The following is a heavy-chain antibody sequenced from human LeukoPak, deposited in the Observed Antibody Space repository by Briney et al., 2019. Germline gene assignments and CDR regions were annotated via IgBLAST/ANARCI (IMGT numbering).Heavy chain of an antibody. CDR3: ARGFVLRFLEWLPTYYYYGMDV. CDR2: IYYSGST. D-gene: IGHD3-3*01. J-gene: IGHJ6*02. V-gene: IGHV4-39*07. Sequence: SETLSLTCTVSGGSISSSSYYWGWIRQPPGTGLEWIGSIYYSGSTNYNPSLKSRVTISVDTSKNQFSLKLSSVTAADTAVYYCARGFVLRFLEWLPTYYYYGMDVWGQGTTVTVSS. CDR1: GGSISSSSYY.